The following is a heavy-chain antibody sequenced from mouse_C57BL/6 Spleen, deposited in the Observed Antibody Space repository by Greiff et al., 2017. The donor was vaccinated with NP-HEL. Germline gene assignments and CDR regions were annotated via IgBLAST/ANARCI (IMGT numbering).Heavy chain of an antibody. CDR2: ISSGSSTI. D-gene: IGHD1-1*01. CDR3: ARSGSSYRSYYFDY. J-gene: IGHJ2*01. CDR1: GFPFSDYG. Sequence: EVNVVESGGGLVKPGGSLKLSCAASGFPFSDYGMHWVRQAPEKGLEWVAYISSGSSTIYYADTVKGRFTISRDNAKNTLFLQMTSLRSEDTAMYYCARSGSSYRSYYFDYWGQGTTLTVSS. V-gene: IGHV5-17*01.